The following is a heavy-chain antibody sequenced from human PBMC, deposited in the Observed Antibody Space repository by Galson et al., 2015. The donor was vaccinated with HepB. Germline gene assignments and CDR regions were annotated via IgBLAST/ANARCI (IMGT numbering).Heavy chain of an antibody. CDR2: LTGSGRTI. Sequence: SLRLSCAASGFTFSSYAMTWVRQAPGKGLEWVAVLTGSGRTIYSADSVKGRFTISRDNSKNTLYLQMNSLEVDDTAVYYCAREGRGCGGDCYSLVDSWGQGTLVTVSS. V-gene: IGHV3-23*01. CDR1: GFTFSSYA. CDR3: AREGRGCGGDCYSLVDS. J-gene: IGHJ4*02. D-gene: IGHD2-21*02.